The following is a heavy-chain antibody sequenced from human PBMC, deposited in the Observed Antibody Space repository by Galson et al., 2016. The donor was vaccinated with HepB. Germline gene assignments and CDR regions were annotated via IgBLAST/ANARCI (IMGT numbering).Heavy chain of an antibody. CDR3: AKGAYSLPENFQH. V-gene: IGHV3-23*01. D-gene: IGHD2-15*01. J-gene: IGHJ1*01. CDR2: ISGSGGTT. Sequence: GLEWVSSISGSGGTTYYADSLKGRFTISRDNSKSTLYLQMNSLRAEDTAVYYCAKGAYSLPENFQHWGQGTLVTVSS.